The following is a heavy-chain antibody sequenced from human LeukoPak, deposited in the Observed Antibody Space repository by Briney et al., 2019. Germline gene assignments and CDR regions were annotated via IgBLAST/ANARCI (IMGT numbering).Heavy chain of an antibody. D-gene: IGHD6-19*01. J-gene: IGHJ4*02. V-gene: IGHV1-24*01. CDR3: ATTTSGWTGNYDY. Sequence: ASVKVSCKVSGYTLTELSMHWVRQAPGKGLEWMGGFDPEDGETIYAQKFQGTVTMTEDTSTDTAYMERSSLRSEDTAVYYCATTTSGWTGNYDYWGQGTPVTVSS. CDR1: GYTLTELS. CDR2: FDPEDGET.